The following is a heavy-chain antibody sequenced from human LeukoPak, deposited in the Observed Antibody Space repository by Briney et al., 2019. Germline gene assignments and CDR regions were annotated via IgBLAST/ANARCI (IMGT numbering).Heavy chain of an antibody. CDR3: ARGRAMVRGDWFDP. V-gene: IGHV1-18*01. CDR2: ISAYNGNT. J-gene: IGHJ5*02. D-gene: IGHD3-10*01. CDR1: GYTFTSYG. Sequence: ASVKVSCKASGYTFTSYGISWVRQAPGQGLEWMGWISAYNGNTNSAQRFQGRVTMTRDMSTSTVYMELSSLRSEDTAVYYCARGRAMVRGDWFDPWGQGTLVTVSS.